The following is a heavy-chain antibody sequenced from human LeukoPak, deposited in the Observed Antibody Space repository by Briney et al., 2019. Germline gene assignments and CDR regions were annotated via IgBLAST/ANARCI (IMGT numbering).Heavy chain of an antibody. CDR3: ARDLLPLGGTLGNWFDP. CDR1: GFTFNSYN. CDR2: ISGSGGRT. J-gene: IGHJ5*02. Sequence: GGSLRLSCVASGFTFNSYNINWVRQAPGKGLEWVATISGSGGRTFHGDSVKGRFTISRDNSMNTLFLQMNSLRVDETAVYYCARDLLPLGGTLGNWFDPWGQGTRVTVSS. D-gene: IGHD1-26*01. V-gene: IGHV3-23*01.